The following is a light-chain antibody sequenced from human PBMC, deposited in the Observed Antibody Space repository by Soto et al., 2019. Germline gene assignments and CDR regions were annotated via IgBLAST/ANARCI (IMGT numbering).Light chain of an antibody. V-gene: IGKV3-20*01. CDR1: QSVSRSY. CDR2: GAS. CDR3: QQYGTSRT. J-gene: IGKJ1*01. Sequence: EILLTQYPGTLSLSPGERATLSCGASQSVSRSYLACYQQQPGHAPRLLTYGASSRATGIPDRLSGSGSGTEFTLTISRMQPEDFAVYYCQQYGTSRTFGQGTKVDIK.